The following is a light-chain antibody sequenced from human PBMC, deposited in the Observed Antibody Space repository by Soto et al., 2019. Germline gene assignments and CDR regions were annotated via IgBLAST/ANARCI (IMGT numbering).Light chain of an antibody. V-gene: IGKV3-15*01. Sequence: VGTHSPGTLSLSQGEGATLSCRASQSVTSRYLAWYQQKPGQTPRLLIYGTSTRATGIPARFSGSGSGTEFTLIITTLQSEDFAVYYCQQDNNWPCTFGQGSKV. CDR1: QSVTSRY. CDR2: GTS. CDR3: QQDNNWPCT. J-gene: IGKJ1*01.